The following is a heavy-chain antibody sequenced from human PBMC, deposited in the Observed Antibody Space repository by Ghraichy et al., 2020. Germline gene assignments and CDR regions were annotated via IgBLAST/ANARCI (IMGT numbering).Heavy chain of an antibody. V-gene: IGHV3-21*01. CDR1: GFTFSSYS. CDR2: ISSSSSYI. Sequence: GGSLRLSCAASGFTFSSYSMNWVRQAPGKGLEWVSSISSSSSYIYYADSVKGRFTISRDNAKNSLYLQMNSLRAEDTAVYYCARDAHYYDSSGYYSSYYYYGMDVWGQGTTVTVSS. CDR3: ARDAHYYDSSGYYSSYYYYGMDV. D-gene: IGHD3-22*01. J-gene: IGHJ6*02.